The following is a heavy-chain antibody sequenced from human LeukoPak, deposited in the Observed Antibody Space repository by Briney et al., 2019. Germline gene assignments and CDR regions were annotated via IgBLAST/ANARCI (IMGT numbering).Heavy chain of an antibody. D-gene: IGHD3-9*01. J-gene: IGHJ6*02. V-gene: IGHV4-39*02. CDR3: ARGGRYSYGMDV. CDR2: IYYSGNT. Sequence: SETLSLTCTVSGGSISSSSYYWGWIRQSPGKGLEWIGSIYYSGNTYFNPSLQSRVTMSVDTSKNHFSLKLSSVTAADTAVYYCARGGRYSYGMDVWGQGTTVTVSS. CDR1: GGSISSSSYY.